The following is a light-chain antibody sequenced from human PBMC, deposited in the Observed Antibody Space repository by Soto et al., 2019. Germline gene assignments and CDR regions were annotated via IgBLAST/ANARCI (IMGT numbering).Light chain of an antibody. Sequence: DIVLTQSPGTLSLSPGERATLSCGASQSINSMSLAWYQQKPGQAHRLLIYDAYSRATGIPDRFSASGSGKDFTLTISSLEPEDLGVYYCQQYNNWAGTFGQGTKVDIK. CDR2: DAY. CDR3: QQYNNWAGT. J-gene: IGKJ1*01. CDR1: QSINSMS. V-gene: IGKV3D-20*02.